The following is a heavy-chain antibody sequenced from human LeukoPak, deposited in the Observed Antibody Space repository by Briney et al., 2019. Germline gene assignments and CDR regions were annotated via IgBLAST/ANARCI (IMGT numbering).Heavy chain of an antibody. Sequence: GGSLRLSCAASGFTFSSYGMHWVRQAPGKGLEWVAVISYDGSNKYYADSVKGRFTISRDNSKNTLYLQMNSLRAEDTAVYYCAKSSLGGSGSYLYYFDYWGQGTLVTVSS. D-gene: IGHD3-10*01. V-gene: IGHV3-30*18. J-gene: IGHJ4*02. CDR3: AKSSLGGSGSYLYYFDY. CDR2: ISYDGSNK. CDR1: GFTFSSYG.